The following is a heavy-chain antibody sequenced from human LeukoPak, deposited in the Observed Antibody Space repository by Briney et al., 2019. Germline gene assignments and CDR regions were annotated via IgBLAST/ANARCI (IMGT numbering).Heavy chain of an antibody. V-gene: IGHV3-11*04. J-gene: IGHJ4*02. CDR1: GLRFSDYY. D-gene: IGHD3-22*01. CDR3: AKDDYYDTSGYRD. CDR2: ISSGGDIM. Sequence: PGGSLRLSCAASGLRFSDYYVSWIRQAPGKGLQWVSYISSGGDIMHYADSVKGRFTSSRDNAKNSGYLEMNSLRAEDTAVYYCAKDDYYDTSGYRDWGQGTLVTVSS.